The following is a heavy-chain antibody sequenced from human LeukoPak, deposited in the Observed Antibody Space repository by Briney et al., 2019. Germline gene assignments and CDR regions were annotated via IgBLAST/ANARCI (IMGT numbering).Heavy chain of an antibody. Sequence: GGSLRLSCAASGFRFSSYSMNWVRQAPGKGLEWVSSISSSTSYIYYADSVKGRFTISRDNSKNTLYLQMNSLRAEDTAVYYCAKDPTIVGATGGDYWGQGTLVTVSS. V-gene: IGHV3-21*01. J-gene: IGHJ4*02. CDR3: AKDPTIVGATGGDY. CDR2: ISSSTSYI. D-gene: IGHD1-26*01. CDR1: GFRFSSYS.